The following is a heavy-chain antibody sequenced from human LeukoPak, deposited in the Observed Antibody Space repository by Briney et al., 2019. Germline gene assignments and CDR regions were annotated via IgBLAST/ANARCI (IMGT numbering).Heavy chain of an antibody. CDR1: GLTFSNYG. D-gene: IGHD4-17*01. CDR2: IWFDGRNE. V-gene: IGHV3-33*06. Sequence: GGSLRLSCAASGLTFSNYGMHWVRQAPGKGLEWVAVIWFDGRNEHYVDSVKGRFTISRDNSKNTLYLQMNSLRAEDTAVYYCAKDLGTVTGHDYWGQGTLVTVSS. CDR3: AKDLGTVTGHDY. J-gene: IGHJ4*02.